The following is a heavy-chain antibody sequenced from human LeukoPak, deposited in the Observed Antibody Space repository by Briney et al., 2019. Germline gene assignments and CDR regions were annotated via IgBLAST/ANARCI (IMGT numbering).Heavy chain of an antibody. CDR3: AKDIWFGELGGFDY. J-gene: IGHJ4*02. Sequence: KPGGSLRLSCAASGFTFSSYSMNWVRQAPGKGLEWVSSISSSSSYIYYADSVKGRFTISRDNSKNTLYLQMNSLRAEDTAVYYCAKDIWFGELGGFDYWGQGTLVTVSS. D-gene: IGHD3-10*01. V-gene: IGHV3-21*04. CDR2: ISSSSSYI. CDR1: GFTFSSYS.